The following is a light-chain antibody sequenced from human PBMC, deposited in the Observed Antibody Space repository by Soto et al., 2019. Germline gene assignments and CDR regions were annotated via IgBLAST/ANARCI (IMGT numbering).Light chain of an antibody. J-gene: IGKJ1*01. V-gene: IGKV3-11*01. Sequence: EIVLTQSPATLSLSTGERATLSCRASQSVSSYLAWYQQKPGQAPRLLIYDASNRATGIPARFTAGGSGTEFTLTISSLQSDDLAVYYCQQYDKWPRTFGQGTKV. CDR2: DAS. CDR3: QQYDKWPRT. CDR1: QSVSSY.